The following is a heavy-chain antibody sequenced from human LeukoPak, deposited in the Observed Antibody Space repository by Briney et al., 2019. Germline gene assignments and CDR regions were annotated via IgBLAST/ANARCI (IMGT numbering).Heavy chain of an antibody. D-gene: IGHD3-22*01. J-gene: IGHJ4*02. CDR1: GCTFSSYA. CDR3: TAGDSSSLLGAY. V-gene: IGHV1-69*05. Sequence: SVKVSCKASGCTFSSYAISWVRQAPGQGLEWMGGIIPIVGTASYAQKFQGRVTITTDESTSTAYMELSSLRSEDTAVYYCTAGDSSSLLGAYWGQGTLVTVSS. CDR2: IIPIVGTA.